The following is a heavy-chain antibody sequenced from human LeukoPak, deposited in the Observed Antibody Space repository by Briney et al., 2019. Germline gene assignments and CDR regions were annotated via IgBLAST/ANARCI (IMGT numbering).Heavy chain of an antibody. D-gene: IGHD3-22*01. CDR1: GFTFSSYA. CDR2: ISGSGGGT. CDR3: AKDRGRYYDSSGYYWGYYFDS. J-gene: IGHJ4*02. V-gene: IGHV3-23*01. Sequence: GGSLRLSCAASGFTFSSYAMHWVRQAPGKGLEWVSAISGSGGGTYYADSVKGRFTISRDNSKNTLYLQMSSLRAEDTAVYYCAKDRGRYYDSSGYYWGYYFDSWGQGILVTVST.